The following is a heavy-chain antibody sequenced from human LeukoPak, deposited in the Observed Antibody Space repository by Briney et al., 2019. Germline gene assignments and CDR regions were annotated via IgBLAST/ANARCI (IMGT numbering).Heavy chain of an antibody. Sequence: ATVKISCKVSGYTFTDCYMHWVQQAPGKGLEWMGLVDPEDGETIYAEKFQGRVTITADTSTDTAYMELSSLRSEDTAVYYCAALIAAAGHDAFDIWGQGTMVTVSS. J-gene: IGHJ3*02. CDR3: AALIAAAGHDAFDI. D-gene: IGHD6-13*01. CDR1: GYTFTDCY. CDR2: VDPEDGET. V-gene: IGHV1-69-2*01.